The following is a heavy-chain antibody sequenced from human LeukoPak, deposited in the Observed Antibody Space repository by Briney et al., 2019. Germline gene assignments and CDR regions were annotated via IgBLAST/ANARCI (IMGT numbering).Heavy chain of an antibody. CDR1: GYTFTGYY. D-gene: IGHD3-22*01. J-gene: IGHJ6*03. CDR3: ASSLYYDSSGYYRGSTTLLYYYYYMDV. CDR2: INPNSGGT. Sequence: EASVKVSCKASGYTFTGYYMHWVRQAPGQGLEWMGWINPNSGGTNYAQKFQGRVTMTRDTSISAAYMELSRLRSDDTAVYYCASSLYYDSSGYYRGSTTLLYYYYYMDVWGKGTTVTVSS. V-gene: IGHV1-2*02.